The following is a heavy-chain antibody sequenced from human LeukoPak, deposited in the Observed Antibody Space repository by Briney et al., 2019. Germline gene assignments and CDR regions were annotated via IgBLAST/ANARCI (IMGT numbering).Heavy chain of an antibody. D-gene: IGHD3-10*01. Sequence: SETLSLTCTVSGGSISSYYWSGSRQPPGKGLGWIGDIYYIGSTNYNPSLKSRVTISVDTSKNQFYLKLSCVTAADTAVYYCARHDYGSGHYLHYWGQGTLVTVSA. J-gene: IGHJ4*02. CDR1: GGSISSYY. CDR3: ARHDYGSGHYLHY. V-gene: IGHV4-59*01. CDR2: IYYIGST.